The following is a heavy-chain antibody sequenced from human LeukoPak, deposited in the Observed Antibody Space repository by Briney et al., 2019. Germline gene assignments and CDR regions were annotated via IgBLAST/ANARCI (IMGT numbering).Heavy chain of an antibody. D-gene: IGHD2-2*01. Sequence: ASVKVSCKASGYTFTDYAMNWVRQAPGQGLEWMGWINTNSGNPTYAQGFTGRFVFSLDTSVSTAYLQISSLKAEDTAVYYCARASSSTWEWYFDYWGQGTLVTVSS. CDR3: ARASSSTWEWYFDY. CDR1: GYTFTDYA. V-gene: IGHV7-4-1*02. CDR2: INTNSGNP. J-gene: IGHJ4*02.